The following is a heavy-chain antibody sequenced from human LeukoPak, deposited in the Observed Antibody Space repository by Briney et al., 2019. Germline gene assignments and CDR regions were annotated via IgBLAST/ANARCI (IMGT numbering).Heavy chain of an antibody. CDR2: IYYSGST. V-gene: IGHV4-59*01. J-gene: IGHJ5*02. Sequence: PSETLSLTCTVSGGSISSYYWSWIRQPPGKGLEWIGYIYYSGSTNYNPPLKSRVTISVDTSKNQFSLKLSSVTAADTAVYYCARLGMVRGVPSWFDPWGQGTLVTVSS. CDR1: GGSISSYY. CDR3: ARLGMVRGVPSWFDP. D-gene: IGHD3-10*01.